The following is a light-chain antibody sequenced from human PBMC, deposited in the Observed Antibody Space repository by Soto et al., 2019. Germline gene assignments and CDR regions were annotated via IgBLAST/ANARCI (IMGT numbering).Light chain of an antibody. CDR1: SSGIRDYNY. Sequence: QSALTQPASVSGSPGQSITISCTGTSSGIRDYNYVSWYQQLPGNAPKLIMYEVSNRPSGISNRFSGSKSGNTASLTISGLQAEDEADYYCSPKSPDFFGTGTKVPVL. CDR2: EVS. V-gene: IGLV2-14*01. CDR3: SPKSPDF. J-gene: IGLJ1*01.